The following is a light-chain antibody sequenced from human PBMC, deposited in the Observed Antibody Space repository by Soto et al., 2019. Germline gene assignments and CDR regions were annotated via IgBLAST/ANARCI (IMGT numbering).Light chain of an antibody. J-gene: IGKJ1*01. CDR2: GAS. V-gene: IGKV3-15*01. Sequence: EIVMTQSPATLSVSPGARGTLSCRASQSVSSNLAWYQQKPGQAPRLLIYGASTRATGIPARFSGSGSGTEFTLTISSLQSEDFAVYYCQQYNNCPWTFGQGTKVEMK. CDR3: QQYNNCPWT. CDR1: QSVSSN.